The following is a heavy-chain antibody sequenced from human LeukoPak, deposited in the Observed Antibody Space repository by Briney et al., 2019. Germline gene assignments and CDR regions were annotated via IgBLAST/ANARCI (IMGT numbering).Heavy chain of an antibody. D-gene: IGHD3-3*01. Sequence: KPSETLSLTCTVSGGSITSSSYYWGWIRQPPGKGLEWIGEINHSGSTNYNPSLKSRVTISVDTSKNQFSLKLSSVTAADTAVYYCARAFPYYDFWSGYFKGPYAAFDIWGQGTMVTVSS. CDR2: INHSGST. CDR3: ARAFPYYDFWSGYFKGPYAAFDI. CDR1: GGSITSSSYY. V-gene: IGHV4-39*07. J-gene: IGHJ3*02.